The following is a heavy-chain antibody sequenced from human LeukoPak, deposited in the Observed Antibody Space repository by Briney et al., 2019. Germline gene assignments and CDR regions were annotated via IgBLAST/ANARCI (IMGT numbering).Heavy chain of an antibody. CDR3: AKMTGGYDWRYFDY. V-gene: IGHV1-2*02. D-gene: IGHD5-12*01. CDR1: VYTFTGYY. Sequence: ASVKVSCKASVYTFTGYYMHWVRQAPGQGLEWMGWINPNSGGTNYAQKFQGRVTMTRDTSISTAYMELSRLRSDDTAVYYCAKMTGGYDWRYFDYWGQGTLLTVSS. CDR2: INPNSGGT. J-gene: IGHJ4*02.